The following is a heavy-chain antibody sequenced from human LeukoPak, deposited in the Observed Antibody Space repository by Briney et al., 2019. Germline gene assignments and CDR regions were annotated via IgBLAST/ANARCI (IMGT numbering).Heavy chain of an antibody. CDR2: ISGSGHTT. CDR1: GFTFTSSA. J-gene: IGHJ4*02. Sequence: GGSLTLSCAASGFTFTSSAMRWVRHAPGEGLEWVSVISGSGHTTDYADSVKGRFTVSRDNSKNTLYLQMNSLRAEDTAVYFCAREPHILTGYYTDYFDSWGQGTLVTVSS. V-gene: IGHV3-23*01. CDR3: AREPHILTGYYTDYFDS. D-gene: IGHD3-9*01.